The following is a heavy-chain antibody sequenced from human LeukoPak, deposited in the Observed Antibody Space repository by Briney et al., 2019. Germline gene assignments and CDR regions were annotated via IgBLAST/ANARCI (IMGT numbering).Heavy chain of an antibody. CDR3: ARVAVAGTGGLSLDFDY. J-gene: IGHJ4*02. CDR2: IKQDGSEK. Sequence: GGSLRLSCAASGFTFSSYWMSWVRQAPGKGLEWVANIKQDGSEKYYVDSVKGRFTISRDNAKNSLYLQMNSLRAEDTAVYYCARVAVAGTGGLSLDFDYWGQGTLVTVSS. D-gene: IGHD6-19*01. V-gene: IGHV3-7*03. CDR1: GFTFSSYW.